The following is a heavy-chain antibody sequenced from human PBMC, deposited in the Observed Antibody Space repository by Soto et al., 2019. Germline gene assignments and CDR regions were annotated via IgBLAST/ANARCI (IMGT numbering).Heavy chain of an antibody. CDR3: AGEAYAQGWFDP. CDR1: GFTFSSYA. V-gene: IGHV3-30-3*01. Sequence: GGSLRLSCAASGFTFSSYAMHWVRQAPGKGLEWVAVISYDGSNKYYADSVKGRFTISRDNSKNTLYLQMNSLRAEDTAVYYCAGEAYAQGWFDPWGQGTLVTVSS. CDR2: ISYDGSNK. D-gene: IGHD4-17*01. J-gene: IGHJ5*02.